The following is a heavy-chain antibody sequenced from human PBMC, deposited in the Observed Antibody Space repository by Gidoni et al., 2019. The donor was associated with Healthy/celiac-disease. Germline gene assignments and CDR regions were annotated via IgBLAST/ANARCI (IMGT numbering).Heavy chain of an antibody. CDR3: ARLTVVPIPEGIAVAGPVD. D-gene: IGHD6-19*01. CDR2: LSYSGGT. J-gene: IGHJ4*02. V-gene: IGHV4-39*01. Sequence: QLQLQESGPGRVKPSETLSLTCTVSGGSISSTSSYWGWIRPPPGEGLEWIGSLSYSGGTYYTPSLKSRVTISVDTSKNQFSLKLSSVTAADTAVYYCARLTVVPIPEGIAVAGPVDWGQGTLVTVSS. CDR1: GGSISSTSSY.